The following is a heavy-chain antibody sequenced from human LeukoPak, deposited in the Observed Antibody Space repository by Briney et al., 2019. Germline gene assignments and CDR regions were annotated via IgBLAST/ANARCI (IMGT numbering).Heavy chain of an antibody. CDR3: ARGSYLTADY. D-gene: IGHD1-20*01. V-gene: IGHV5-10-1*01. J-gene: IGHJ4*02. Sequence: GESLKISCKGSGYSFTSYWISWVRQMPGKGLEWMWRIDPSDSYTNYSPAFQGHVTMSADKSISTAYLQWSSLKASDTAIYYCARGSYLTADYWGQGTLVTVSS. CDR1: GYSFTSYW. CDR2: IDPSDSYT.